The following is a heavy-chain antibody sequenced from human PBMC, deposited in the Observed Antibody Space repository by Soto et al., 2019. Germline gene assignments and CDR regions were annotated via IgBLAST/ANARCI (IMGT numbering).Heavy chain of an antibody. Sequence: QVPLVQSGAEVKKPGASVKVSCKASGYTFTNYAIHWVRQAPGLGLEWMGWINGGKGNTEYSQKFQDRVTITRDTSASTAYMELTSLRFEDTAVYYCAGMVFGSGGWYDPWGQGTLVTVSS. D-gene: IGHD3-10*01. CDR1: GYTFTNYA. CDR3: AGMVFGSGGWYDP. CDR2: INGGKGNT. V-gene: IGHV1-3*01. J-gene: IGHJ5*02.